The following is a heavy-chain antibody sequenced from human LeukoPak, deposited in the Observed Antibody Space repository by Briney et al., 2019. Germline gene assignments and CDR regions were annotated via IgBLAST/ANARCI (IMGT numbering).Heavy chain of an antibody. CDR3: ARTANDVGVLSY. CDR1: GFTFSSYW. V-gene: IGHV3-74*01. Sequence: PGGSLRLSCAASGFTFSSYWMHWVRQAPGKGLVWVSHINSDGSSTSYAASVKGRFTISRDNAKDTLYLQMNSLRAEDTAVYYCARTANDVGVLSYWGQGTLVTVSS. D-gene: IGHD1-1*01. J-gene: IGHJ4*02. CDR2: INSDGSST.